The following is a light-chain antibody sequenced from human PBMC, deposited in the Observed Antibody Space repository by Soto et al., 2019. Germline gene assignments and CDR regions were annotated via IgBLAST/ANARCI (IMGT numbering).Light chain of an antibody. CDR2: DAS. CDR1: QSVSSSY. Sequence: EIGLTQSRGTLSLSPGERATLSCRASQSVSSSYLAWYQQKPGQAPRLLMYDASKRATGIPARFSGSGSGTDFTLTISSLEPEDFAVYYCQQRDIWPWTFGQGTKVDIK. CDR3: QQRDIWPWT. V-gene: IGKV3D-20*02. J-gene: IGKJ1*01.